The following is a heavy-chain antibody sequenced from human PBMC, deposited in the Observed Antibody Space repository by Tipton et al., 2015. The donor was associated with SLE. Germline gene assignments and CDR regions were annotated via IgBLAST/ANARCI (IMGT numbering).Heavy chain of an antibody. D-gene: IGHD2-15*01. V-gene: IGHV4-38-2*02. CDR1: GYSIFDGYY. J-gene: IGHJ6*02. Sequence: TLSLTCTVSGYSIFDGYYWGWIRQPPGKGPEWIGTIYHSGDTYYNPSLKSRVTLTVDTSKNQFSLRLSSVTAADTAVYFCARSRGLGSCSGDNCYDYYFGMDVWGQGTTVTVSS. CDR2: IYHSGDT. CDR3: ARSRGLGSCSGDNCYDYYFGMDV.